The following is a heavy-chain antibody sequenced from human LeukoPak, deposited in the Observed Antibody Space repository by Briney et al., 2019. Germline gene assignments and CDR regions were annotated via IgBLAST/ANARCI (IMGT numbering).Heavy chain of an antibody. Sequence: GGSLRLSCAASGFTLDDDGMSWVRQAPGKGLEWVSGINWNGGSTGYADSVKGRFTISRDNAKNLLYLQMNSLRAEDTAVYYCARGIVVVTALGAFDIWGQGTMVTVSS. V-gene: IGHV3-20*04. CDR2: INWNGGST. CDR3: ARGIVVVTALGAFDI. J-gene: IGHJ3*02. CDR1: GFTLDDDG. D-gene: IGHD2-21*02.